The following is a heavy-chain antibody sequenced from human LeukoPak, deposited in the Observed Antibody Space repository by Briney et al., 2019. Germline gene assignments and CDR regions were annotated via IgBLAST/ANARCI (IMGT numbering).Heavy chain of an antibody. V-gene: IGHV3-66*01. D-gene: IGHD1-26*01. J-gene: IGHJ3*02. CDR1: GFTVSSNY. CDR3: ARGGSYSNDAFDI. Sequence: PGGSLRLSCAASGFTVSSNYMSWVRQAPGKGLEWVSVIYSGGSTYYADSVKGRFTISRDNSKNTLYLQMNSLRAEDTAVYYCARGGSYSNDAFDIWGQGTMVTVSS. CDR2: IYSGGST.